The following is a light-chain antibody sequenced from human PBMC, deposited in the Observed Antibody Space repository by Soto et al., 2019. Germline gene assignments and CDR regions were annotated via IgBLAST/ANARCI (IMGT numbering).Light chain of an antibody. J-gene: IGKJ1*01. CDR1: QSVSNNY. V-gene: IGKV3-11*01. CDR3: QQRSNWPQT. CDR2: DAS. Sequence: EILFTQSPGTLSLSPGERATLSCRASQSVSNNYLAWYQQKPGQAHRLLIYDASTRAPGIPARFSGSGSGTDFTLTISSLEPEDFAVYYCQQRSNWPQTFGQGTKWIS.